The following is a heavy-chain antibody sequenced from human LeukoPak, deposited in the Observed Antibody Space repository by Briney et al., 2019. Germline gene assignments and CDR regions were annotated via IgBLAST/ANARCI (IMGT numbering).Heavy chain of an antibody. J-gene: IGHJ4*02. CDR1: GFTFSSYA. V-gene: IGHV3-30-3*01. CDR3: ATQEWRKTYYFDY. Sequence: PGRSLRLSCAASGFTFSSYAMHWVRQAPGKGLEWVAVISYDGSNKYYADSVKGRLTISRDNAKNSLYLQMNSLRDEDTAVYYCATQEWRKTYYFDYWGQGTLVTVSS. CDR2: ISYDGSNK. D-gene: IGHD3-3*01.